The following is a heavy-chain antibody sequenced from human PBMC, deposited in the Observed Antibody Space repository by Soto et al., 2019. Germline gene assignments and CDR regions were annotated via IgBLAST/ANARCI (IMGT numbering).Heavy chain of an antibody. J-gene: IGHJ5*02. CDR2: SSGSDGRT. D-gene: IGHD1-1*01. CDR3: AKSINIHWQNWFDP. V-gene: IGHV3-23*01. CDR1: GFRFSDSA. Sequence: EVQILESGGGLAQPGGSLRLSCVASGFRFSDSAMNWVRQAPGKGLEWVAVSSGSDGRTYYGDSVKGRFIISRDNSENTLYLDMNNLRVDDTSVYFCAKSINIHWQNWFDPCGQGTLVTVSS.